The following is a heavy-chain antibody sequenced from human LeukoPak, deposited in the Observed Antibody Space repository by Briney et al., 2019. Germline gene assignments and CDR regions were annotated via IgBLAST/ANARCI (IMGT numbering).Heavy chain of an antibody. D-gene: IGHD4-23*01. CDR1: GYTFTGYY. CDR2: INPNSGGT. V-gene: IGHV1-2*02. CDR3: AREATVADNWFDP. J-gene: IGHJ5*02. Sequence: ASVKVSCKASGYTFTGYYMHWVRQAPGQGLEWMGWINPNSGGTNYAQKFQGRVTMTRDTSISTAYMELSRLRSDDTAVYYCAREATVADNWFDPWGQGTLVTVSS.